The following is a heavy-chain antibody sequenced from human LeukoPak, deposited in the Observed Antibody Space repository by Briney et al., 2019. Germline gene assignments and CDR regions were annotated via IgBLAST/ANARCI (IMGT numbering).Heavy chain of an antibody. J-gene: IGHJ4*02. CDR2: IKQEGVET. D-gene: IGHD3-22*01. CDR1: GFTFSNYW. V-gene: IGHV3-7*01. Sequence: GGSLRLSCAASGFTFSNYWMTWVRQAPGKGLEWVAIIKQEGVETYYAESVKGGFTISRDNAKNSLFLEMNSPRDDDTAVYYCARGGIHSGYYHFDSWGRGTPVSVSS. CDR3: ARGGIHSGYYHFDS.